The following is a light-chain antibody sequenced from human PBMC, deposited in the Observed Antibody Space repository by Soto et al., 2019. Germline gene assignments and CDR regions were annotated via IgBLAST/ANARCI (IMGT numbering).Light chain of an antibody. CDR3: SSYTRSSARV. CDR2: EVS. J-gene: IGLJ1*01. Sequence: QSALTQPASVSGSPGQSITISCTGTSSDVGGYNYVSWYQQHPGKAPKLMIYEVSNRPSGVSNRFSGSKSGNTASLTISGRQAEDEADYYCSSYTRSSARVVGHGTKVTV. V-gene: IGLV2-14*01. CDR1: SSDVGGYNY.